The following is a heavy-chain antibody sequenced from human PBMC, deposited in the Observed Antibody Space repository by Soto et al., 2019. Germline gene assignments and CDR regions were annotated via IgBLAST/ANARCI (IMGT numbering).Heavy chain of an antibody. Sequence: SETLSLTCTVSGGSISSYYWSWIRQPPGKGLEWIGYIYYSGSTNYNPSLKSRVTISVDTSKNQFSLKLSSVTAADTAVYYCARGRSGYDYSYYYGMDVWGQGTTVTVSS. CDR1: GGSISSYY. CDR2: IYYSGST. D-gene: IGHD5-12*01. V-gene: IGHV4-59*01. J-gene: IGHJ6*02. CDR3: ARGRSGYDYSYYYGMDV.